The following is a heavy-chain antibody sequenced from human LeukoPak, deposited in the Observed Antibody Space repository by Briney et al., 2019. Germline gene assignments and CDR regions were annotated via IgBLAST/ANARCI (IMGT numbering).Heavy chain of an antibody. D-gene: IGHD2-15*01. J-gene: IGHJ2*01. CDR2: IHSGGST. Sequence: GGSLRLSCAASGFTVSSSYMSWVRQAPGKGLEWVSVIHSGGSTYYADSVKGRSTISRDNSKNTLYLQMNSLRAEDTALYYCARTVVGAATDYFDLWGRGTLVTVSS. CDR3: ARTVVGAATDYFDL. CDR1: GFTVSSSY. V-gene: IGHV3-66*01.